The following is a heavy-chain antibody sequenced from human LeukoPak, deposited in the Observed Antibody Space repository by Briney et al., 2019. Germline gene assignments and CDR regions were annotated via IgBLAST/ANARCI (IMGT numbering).Heavy chain of an antibody. Sequence: ASVKVSCKASGYTFTSYAMHWVRQAPGQRLEWMGWINAGNGNTKYSQKFQGRVTITRDTSASTAYMELSSLRSEDTAVYYCARTHPLMYSSGWGVYWYFDLWAVAPWSLSPQ. CDR2: INAGNGNT. CDR3: ARTHPLMYSSGWGVYWYFDL. D-gene: IGHD6-19*01. V-gene: IGHV1-3*01. J-gene: IGHJ2*01. CDR1: GYTFTSYA.